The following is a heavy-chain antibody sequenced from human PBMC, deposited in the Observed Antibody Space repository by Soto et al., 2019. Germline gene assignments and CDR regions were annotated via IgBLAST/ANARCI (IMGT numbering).Heavy chain of an antibody. CDR2: INHSGST. Sequence: PSETLSLTCAVYGGSFSGYYWSWIRQPPGKGLEWIGEINHSGSTNYNPSLKSRVTISVDTSKNQFSLKLSSVTAADTAVYYCARGRGSGHYTVYYYHGMDVWGQGTTVTVSS. J-gene: IGHJ6*02. V-gene: IGHV4-34*01. D-gene: IGHD3-22*01. CDR1: GGSFSGYY. CDR3: ARGRGSGHYTVYYYHGMDV.